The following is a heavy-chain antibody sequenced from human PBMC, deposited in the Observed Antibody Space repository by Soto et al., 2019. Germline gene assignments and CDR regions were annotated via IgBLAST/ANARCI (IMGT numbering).Heavy chain of an antibody. CDR2: ISWNSGSI. J-gene: IGHJ4*02. CDR3: ANGFCSSTSCPIDY. CDR1: GFTFDDYA. D-gene: IGHD2-2*01. Sequence: PVGSLRLSCAASGFTFDDYAMHWVRQAPGKGLEWVSGISWNSGSIGYADSVKGRFTISRDNAKNSLYLQMNSLRAEDTALYYCANGFCSSTSCPIDYWGQGTLVTVSS. V-gene: IGHV3-9*01.